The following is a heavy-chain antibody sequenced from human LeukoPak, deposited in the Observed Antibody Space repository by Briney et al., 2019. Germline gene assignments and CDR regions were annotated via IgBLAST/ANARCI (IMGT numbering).Heavy chain of an antibody. CDR2: INTDGSTT. CDR1: GFTFSNYW. CDR3: AKDQVAAAALLYYYYGMDV. V-gene: IGHV3-74*01. Sequence: GGSLRLSCAASGFTFSNYWMHWVRQAPGKGLVWVSRINTDGSTTSYADSVEGRFTISRDNSKNTMYLQMNSLRAEDTAVYYCAKDQVAAAALLYYYYGMDVWGQGTTVTVSS. J-gene: IGHJ6*02. D-gene: IGHD6-13*01.